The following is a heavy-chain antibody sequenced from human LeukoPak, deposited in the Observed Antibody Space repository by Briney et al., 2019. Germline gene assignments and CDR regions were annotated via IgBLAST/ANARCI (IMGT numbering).Heavy chain of an antibody. CDR3: ARGLFFGVYNSPY. CDR2: IYHSGST. CDR1: GGSISSGYY. D-gene: IGHD5-24*01. Sequence: SETLSLTCTVSGGSISSGYYWGWIRQPPGKGLEWIGSIYHSGSTYYNPSLKSRVTISVDTSKNQFALKLSSVTAADTAVYYCARGLFFGVYNSPYWGQVTLVTVSS. J-gene: IGHJ4*02. V-gene: IGHV4-38-2*02.